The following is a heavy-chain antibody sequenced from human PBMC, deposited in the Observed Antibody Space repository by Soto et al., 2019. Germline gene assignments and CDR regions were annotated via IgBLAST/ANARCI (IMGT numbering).Heavy chain of an antibody. CDR1: GFTVSNNY. J-gene: IGHJ4*02. D-gene: IGHD3-16*01. V-gene: IGHV3-53*01. Sequence: EVQLVESGGGLIQPGGSLRLSCAVSGFTVSNNYMSWVRQAPGKGLEGVSVIYSGGYTAYGDSVKGRFTISRDNSKNTQYLQMNGQGPADRAVFYGGPQRGGGGYWGQGTLVTVSS. CDR3: GPQRGGGGY. CDR2: IYSGGYT.